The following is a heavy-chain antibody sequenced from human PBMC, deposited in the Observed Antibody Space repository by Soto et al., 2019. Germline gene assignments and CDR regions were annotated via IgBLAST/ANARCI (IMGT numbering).Heavy chain of an antibody. CDR2: SSAYTGNT. V-gene: IGHV1-18*01. D-gene: IGHD2-2*01. Sequence: QVQLVQSGAEVKKPGASVKVSCKASGYTFTSYGISWVRQAPGQGLEWMGGSSAYTGNTNYAQKLQGRVTMTTDTSTRTAYMELRSLRSDDTAVYYCARVPPTVIVPPAGNWFDPWGQGTLVTVSS. CDR1: GYTFTSYG. CDR3: ARVPPTVIVPPAGNWFDP. J-gene: IGHJ5*02.